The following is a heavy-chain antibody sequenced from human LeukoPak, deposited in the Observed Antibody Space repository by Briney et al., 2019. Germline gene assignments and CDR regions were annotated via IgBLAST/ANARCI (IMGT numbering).Heavy chain of an antibody. CDR1: GYTFTSYG. J-gene: IGHJ5*02. CDR3: AREGLVDTAMGWFDP. D-gene: IGHD5-18*01. CDR2: ISAYNGNT. V-gene: IGHV1-18*01. Sequence: GASVKVSCKASGYTFTSYGISWVRQAPGQGLEWMGWISAYNGNTNYAQKLQGRVTMTTDTSTSTAYMELRSLRSDDTAVYYYAREGLVDTAMGWFDPWGQGTLVTVSS.